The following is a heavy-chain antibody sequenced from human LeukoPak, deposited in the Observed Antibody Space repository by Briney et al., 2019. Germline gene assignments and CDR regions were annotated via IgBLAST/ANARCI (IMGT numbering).Heavy chain of an antibody. CDR1: GGSISSYY. V-gene: IGHV3-23*01. CDR3: AKDRCDTTTCPEV. Sequence: ETPSLTCTVSGGSISSYYWSWIRQPPGKGLEWVSGISGNGERTFYTDSVKGRFTISRDNAHNTLYLQMNSLRAEDTALYFCAKDRCDTTTCPEVWGQGTLVTVSS. D-gene: IGHD1-26*01. J-gene: IGHJ4*02. CDR2: ISGNGERT.